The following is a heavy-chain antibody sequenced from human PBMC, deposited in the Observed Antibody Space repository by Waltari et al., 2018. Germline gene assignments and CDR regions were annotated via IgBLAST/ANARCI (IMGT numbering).Heavy chain of an antibody. CDR2: LGGDGGDR. V-gene: IGHV3-23*01. CDR1: GFVFHNYG. Sequence: EVQLLESGGGLVPPGGSVRLSCAAAGFVFHNYGMGWVRQGPGKGLEGVASLGGDGGDRYYADSVKCRFTISRDNSESTLSLQMDNLRGEDTAIYYCAKVLRAFSSSPFHFYFDSWGQGTLVAVSS. J-gene: IGHJ4*02. CDR3: AKVLRAFSSSPFHFYFDS. D-gene: IGHD2-2*01.